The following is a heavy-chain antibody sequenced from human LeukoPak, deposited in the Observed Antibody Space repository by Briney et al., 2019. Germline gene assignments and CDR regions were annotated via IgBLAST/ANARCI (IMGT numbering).Heavy chain of an antibody. CDR1: GFTFSSYS. Sequence: GGSLRLXCAASGFTFSSYSMNWGRQAPGKGLEWVSYISSSSSTIYYADSVKGRFTISRDNAKNSLYLQMNSLRAEDTAVYYYARVGGSYDSYWGQGTLVTVSS. J-gene: IGHJ4*02. CDR3: ARVGGSYDSY. D-gene: IGHD1-26*01. V-gene: IGHV3-48*01. CDR2: ISSSSSTI.